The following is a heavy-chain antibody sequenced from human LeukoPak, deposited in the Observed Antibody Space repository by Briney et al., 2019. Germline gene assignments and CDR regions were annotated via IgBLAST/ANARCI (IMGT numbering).Heavy chain of an antibody. CDR3: ARARPYYDFWSGPSNWFDP. J-gene: IGHJ5*02. CDR1: GFTFSSYA. Sequence: GSLRLSCAASGFTFSSYAMSWIRQPPGKGLEWIGEINHSGSTNYNPSLKSRVTISVDTSKNQFSLKLSSVTAADTAVYYCARARPYYDFWSGPSNWFDPWGQGTLVTVSS. D-gene: IGHD3-3*01. CDR2: INHSGST. V-gene: IGHV4-34*01.